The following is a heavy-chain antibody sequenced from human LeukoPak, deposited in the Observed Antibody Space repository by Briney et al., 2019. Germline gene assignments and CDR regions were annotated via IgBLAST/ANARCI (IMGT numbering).Heavy chain of an antibody. J-gene: IGHJ4*02. Sequence: SVKVSCKASVGTFSSYAISWVRQAPGQGLEWMGGIIPIFGTANYAQKFQGRVTITADESTSTAYMELSSLRSEDTAVYYCASVAPRYDFWSGYYKDYFDYWGQGTLVTVSS. D-gene: IGHD3-3*01. V-gene: IGHV1-69*13. CDR1: VGTFSSYA. CDR3: ASVAPRYDFWSGYYKDYFDY. CDR2: IIPIFGTA.